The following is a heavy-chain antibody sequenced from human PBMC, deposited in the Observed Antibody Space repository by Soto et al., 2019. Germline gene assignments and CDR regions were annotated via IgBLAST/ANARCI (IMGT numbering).Heavy chain of an antibody. CDR3: AIYSSGWYPLDY. CDR1: GFTFSSYG. Sequence: PGGSLRLSCEVSGFTFSSYGMHWVRQAPGKGLEWVAVISYDGSNKYYADSVKGRFTISRDNSKNTLYLQMNSLRAEDTAVYYCAIYSSGWYPLDYWGQGTLVTVSS. J-gene: IGHJ4*02. D-gene: IGHD6-19*01. CDR2: ISYDGSNK. V-gene: IGHV3-30*03.